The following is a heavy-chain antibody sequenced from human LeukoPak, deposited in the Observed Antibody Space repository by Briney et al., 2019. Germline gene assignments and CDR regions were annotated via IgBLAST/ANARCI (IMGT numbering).Heavy chain of an antibody. D-gene: IGHD1-1*01. CDR2: LSHSGST. CDR3: ARRWTYFDY. CDR1: GGSISSSSYY. Sequence: SETLSLTCTVSGGSISSSSYYWGWIRQPPGKGLEWIGTLSHSGSTNFNPSLKSRVTISVDTSKNQFSLNLTSVTAADTAVYYCARRWTYFDYWGQGTLVTVSS. J-gene: IGHJ4*02. V-gene: IGHV4-39*07.